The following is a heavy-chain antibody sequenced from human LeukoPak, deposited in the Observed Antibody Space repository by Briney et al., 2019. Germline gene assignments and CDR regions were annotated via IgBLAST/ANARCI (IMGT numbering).Heavy chain of an antibody. V-gene: IGHV3-7*03. CDR1: GFIFNNYW. D-gene: IGHD6-19*01. J-gene: IGHJ3*01. Sequence: GGSLRLSCEASGFIFNNYWMSWVRQTPGEGLEWVANIKEDGSEQYYVDSVKGRFTITRDNAKNLLYLQVNSLRAEDTAVYYCARDVSNSGWYEGTFDVWGQGTMVTVSS. CDR2: IKEDGSEQ. CDR3: ARDVSNSGWYEGTFDV.